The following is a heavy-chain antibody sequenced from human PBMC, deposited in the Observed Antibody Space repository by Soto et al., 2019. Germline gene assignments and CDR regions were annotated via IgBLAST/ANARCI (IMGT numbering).Heavy chain of an antibody. Sequence: EVQLLESGGGLVQPGGSLRLSCAASGFTFSSYAMSWVRQAPGKGLEWVSAISGSGGSTYYADSVKGRFTISRDNSKNTLYLQMNSLRAEDTAVYYCAKASRYCTNGVCSGFDPWGQGTLVTVSS. V-gene: IGHV3-23*01. CDR3: AKASRYCTNGVCSGFDP. D-gene: IGHD2-8*01. CDR1: GFTFSSYA. CDR2: ISGSGGST. J-gene: IGHJ5*02.